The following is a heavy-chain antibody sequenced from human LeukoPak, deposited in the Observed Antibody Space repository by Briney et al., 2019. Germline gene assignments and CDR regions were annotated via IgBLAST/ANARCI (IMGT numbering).Heavy chain of an antibody. Sequence: SVKVSCKASGGTFSSYAISWVRQAPGQGLEWMGGIIPIFGTANYAQKFQGRVTITADESTSTAYMELSSLRSEDTAVYYCARVHGSGSYCPFDYWGQGTLVTVSS. CDR3: ARVHGSGSYCPFDY. CDR1: GGTFSSYA. CDR2: IIPIFGTA. J-gene: IGHJ4*02. D-gene: IGHD3-10*01. V-gene: IGHV1-69*13.